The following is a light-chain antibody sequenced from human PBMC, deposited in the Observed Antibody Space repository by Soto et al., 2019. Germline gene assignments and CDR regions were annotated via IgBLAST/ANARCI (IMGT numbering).Light chain of an antibody. CDR3: QTWGSGTVV. J-gene: IGLJ2*01. CDR1: SGHSSYT. CDR2: LNSDGSH. V-gene: IGLV4-69*01. Sequence: QSVLTQSPSASASLGASVKLTCTLSSGHSSYTIAWHQQQPDKGPRYLMKLNSDGSHSKGDGIPDRFSGSSSGAERYLTISSLQSEDEADYYCQTWGSGTVVFGGGTKVTVL.